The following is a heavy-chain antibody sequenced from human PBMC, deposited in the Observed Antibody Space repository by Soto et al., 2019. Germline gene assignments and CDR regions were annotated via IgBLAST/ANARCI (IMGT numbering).Heavy chain of an antibody. J-gene: IGHJ3*02. Sequence: QVQLPESGPGLVKPSETLSLPCSVSGGSITSYYWSWIRQPPGKGLEWLAYIYYRGSTSYNPSLKSRVSISLDTSKNQFSLKLSSVTAADTAVYYCARTYDGSGPNSGGYGFDIWGQGKMVTVSS. CDR1: GGSITSYY. CDR2: IYYRGST. D-gene: IGHD3-22*01. V-gene: IGHV4-59*01. CDR3: ARTYDGSGPNSGGYGFDI.